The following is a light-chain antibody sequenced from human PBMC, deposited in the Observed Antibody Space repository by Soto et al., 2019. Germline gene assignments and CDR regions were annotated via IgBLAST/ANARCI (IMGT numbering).Light chain of an antibody. J-gene: IGKJ1*01. CDR3: HQYGSSPAT. Sequence: EIELTQSPGTLSLSPGERATLSCRASQSVSNSFLAWYQQRPGQAPRLLTYGASSRATGIPDRFSGSGSGTDFTLTISRLEPEDFAIYYCHQYGSSPATFGQGTKVDIK. V-gene: IGKV3-20*01. CDR2: GAS. CDR1: QSVSNSF.